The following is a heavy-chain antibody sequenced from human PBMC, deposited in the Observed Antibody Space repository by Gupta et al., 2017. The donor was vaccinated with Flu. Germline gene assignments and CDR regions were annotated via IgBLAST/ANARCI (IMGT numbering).Heavy chain of an antibody. CDR1: VGSFRGYY. CDR3: GRGPGGSSYGWFDP. D-gene: IGHD3-16*01. Sequence: QVQLQQWGAGLLKPSETLSLTCGVYVGSFRGYYWSWIRQPPGKGLEWIGEINHSGSTNYNPSLKSRVTISVDTSKNQFSLKLTSVTAADTAVYYCGRGPGGSSYGWFDPWGQGTLVTVSS. J-gene: IGHJ5*02. V-gene: IGHV4-34*01. CDR2: INHSGST.